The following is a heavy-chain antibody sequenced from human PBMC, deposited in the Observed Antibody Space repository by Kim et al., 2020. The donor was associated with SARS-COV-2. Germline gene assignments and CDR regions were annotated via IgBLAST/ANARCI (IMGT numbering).Heavy chain of an antibody. CDR3: ATDDYYGSGRSFDV. CDR1: GYTLTELS. Sequence: ASVKVSCKVSGYTLTELSMHWVRQAPGKGLEWMGGFDPADGETIYAQKFQGRVTMTEDTSTDTAYMELSSLRSEDTAVYYCATDDYYGSGRSFDVWGQGTTVTVSS. V-gene: IGHV1-24*01. J-gene: IGHJ6*02. CDR2: FDPADGET. D-gene: IGHD3-10*01.